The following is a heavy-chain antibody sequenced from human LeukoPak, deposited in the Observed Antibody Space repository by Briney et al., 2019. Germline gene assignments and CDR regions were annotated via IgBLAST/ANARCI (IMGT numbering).Heavy chain of an antibody. CDR1: GFTFNIYW. V-gene: IGHV3-74*03. CDR2: INSDGTSI. D-gene: IGHD1-26*01. J-gene: IGHJ5*02. CDR3: ARDALRFGGSYPNWFDP. Sequence: GGSLRLSCAASGFTFNIYWMHWVRQAPGKGLVWVSHINSDGTSIKYADSVQGRFTISRDNAKNTLYLQMNSLRAEDTAVYYCARDALRFGGSYPNWFDPWGQGTLVTVSS.